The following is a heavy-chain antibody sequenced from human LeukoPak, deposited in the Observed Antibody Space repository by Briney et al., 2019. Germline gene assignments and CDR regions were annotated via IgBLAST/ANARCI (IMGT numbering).Heavy chain of an antibody. J-gene: IGHJ3*02. D-gene: IGHD5-12*01. CDR1: GYTFTCYY. Sequence: GASVKVSCKASGYTFTCYYMHWVRQAPGQGLEWMGWINPYSGGTNYAQKFQGRVTMTTDTSISTAYMELSRLRSDDMAVYYCAREFWDIVAPDFCSANAFDIWGQGTMVTVSS. V-gene: IGHV1-2*02. CDR2: INPYSGGT. CDR3: AREFWDIVAPDFCSANAFDI.